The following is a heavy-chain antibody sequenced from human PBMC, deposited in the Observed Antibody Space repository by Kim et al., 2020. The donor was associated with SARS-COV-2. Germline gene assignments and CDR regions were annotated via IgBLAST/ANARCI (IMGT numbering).Heavy chain of an antibody. Sequence: GGSLRLSCAASGFTFSSYAMSWVRQAPGKGLEWVSAISGSGGSTYYADSVKGRFTISRDNSKNTLYLQMNSLRAEDTAVYYCPKVAVVVVGATQGDYGMDVWGQGTTVTVSS. CDR3: PKVAVVVVGATQGDYGMDV. V-gene: IGHV3-23*01. J-gene: IGHJ6*02. CDR1: GFTFSSYA. D-gene: IGHD2-15*01. CDR2: ISGSGGST.